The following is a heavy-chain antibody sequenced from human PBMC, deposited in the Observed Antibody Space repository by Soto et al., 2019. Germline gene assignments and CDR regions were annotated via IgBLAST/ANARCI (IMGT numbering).Heavy chain of an antibody. V-gene: IGHV4-59*01. J-gene: IGHJ3*02. Sequence: PSETLSLTCSVSGDSLSLYFWSWIRQAPGKGLEWVGNIDYSGSTYYNPSLKTRVTLSVDTSKSQFSLKLSSVTAADTAVYYCARPRESDAFDIWGQGTMVTVS. CDR3: ARPRESDAFDI. CDR1: GDSLSLYF. CDR2: IDYSGST.